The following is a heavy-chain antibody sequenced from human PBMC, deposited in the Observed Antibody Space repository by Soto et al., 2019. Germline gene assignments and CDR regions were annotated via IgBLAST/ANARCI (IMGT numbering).Heavy chain of an antibody. J-gene: IGHJ6*02. D-gene: IGHD6-25*01. Sequence: GSMRLSSASSGFTISSIYMSWVRQAPGKGLEWVSIIYSGGSTYYADSVKGRYTISRDNSKNTLYLQMNSLRAEDTAVYYCALDSHSGNYYYGMDVWGQGTTVTVSS. V-gene: IGHV3-66*01. CDR1: GFTISSIY. CDR2: IYSGGST. CDR3: ALDSHSGNYYYGMDV.